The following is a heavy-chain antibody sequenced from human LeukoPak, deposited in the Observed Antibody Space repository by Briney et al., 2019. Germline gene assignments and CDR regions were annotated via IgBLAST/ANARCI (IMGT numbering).Heavy chain of an antibody. J-gene: IGHJ3*02. Sequence: SGGSLRLSCAASGFTFSSYAMHWVRQAPGKGLEYVSAISSNGGSTYYANSVKGRFTISRGNSKNTLYLQMGSLRAEDMAVYYCAREIVVVPAYAFDIWGQGTMVTVSS. V-gene: IGHV3-64*01. CDR2: ISSNGGST. CDR1: GFTFSSYA. D-gene: IGHD2-2*01. CDR3: AREIVVVPAYAFDI.